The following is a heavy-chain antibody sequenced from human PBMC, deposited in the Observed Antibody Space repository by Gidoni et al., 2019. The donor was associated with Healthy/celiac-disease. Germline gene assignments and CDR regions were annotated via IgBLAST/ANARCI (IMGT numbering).Heavy chain of an antibody. CDR1: GGTFRSYA. V-gene: IGHV1-69*01. Sequence: QVQLVQSGAEVKKPGSSVKVSCQASGGTFRSYAISWVRQAPGQGLEWMGGIIPIFGTANYAQKFQGRVTITADESTSTAYMELSSLRSEDTAVYYCARVHLYEPFYYFDYWGQGTLVTVSS. CDR3: ARVHLYEPFYYFDY. J-gene: IGHJ4*02. CDR2: IIPIFGTA. D-gene: IGHD1-1*01.